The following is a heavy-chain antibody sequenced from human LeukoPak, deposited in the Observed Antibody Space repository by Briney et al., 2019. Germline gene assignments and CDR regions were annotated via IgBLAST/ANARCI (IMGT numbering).Heavy chain of an antibody. J-gene: IGHJ4*02. V-gene: IGHV1-69*05. Sequence: SVKVSCKASGGTFSSYAISWVRQAPGQGLEWMGGIIPIFGTANYAQKFQGRVTITTDESTSTAYMELSSLRSEDTAVYYCASWELSLKGFDYWGQGTLVTVSS. CDR1: GGTFSSYA. CDR2: IIPIFGTA. D-gene: IGHD1-26*01. CDR3: ASWELSLKGFDY.